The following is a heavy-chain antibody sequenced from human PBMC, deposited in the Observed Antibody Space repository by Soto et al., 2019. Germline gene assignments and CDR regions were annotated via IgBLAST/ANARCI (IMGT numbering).Heavy chain of an antibody. Sequence: EVQLLESGGDLVQPGGSLRLSCSSSGFSFNNYVMNRVRQASGKGLEWVSTVSPTGDSTFYADSVTGRFTISRDNSKNTLYLQMNSLRAEDVAVYYCARRDITASTKRGDFAAWGQGTTVTVSS. D-gene: IGHD1-7*01. J-gene: IGHJ3*01. CDR1: GFSFNNYV. V-gene: IGHV3-23*01. CDR2: VSPTGDST. CDR3: ARRDITASTKRGDFAA.